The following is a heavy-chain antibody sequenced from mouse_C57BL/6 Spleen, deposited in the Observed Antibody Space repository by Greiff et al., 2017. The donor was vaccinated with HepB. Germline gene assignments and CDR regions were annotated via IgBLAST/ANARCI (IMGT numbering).Heavy chain of an antibody. J-gene: IGHJ1*03. CDR2: IYPGDGDT. CDR1: GYAFSSYW. D-gene: IGHD3-1*01. V-gene: IGHV1-80*01. CDR3: ARSGGSDWYFDV. Sequence: QVQLKQSGAELVKPGASVKISCKASGYAFSSYWMNWVKQRPGKGLEWIGQIYPGDGDTNYNGKFKGKATLTADKSSSTAYMQLSSLTSEDSAVYFCARSGGSDWYFDVWGTGTTVTVSS.